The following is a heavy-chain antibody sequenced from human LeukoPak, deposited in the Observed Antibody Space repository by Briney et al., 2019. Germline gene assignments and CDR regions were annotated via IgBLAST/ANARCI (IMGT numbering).Heavy chain of an antibody. CDR3: ARDRGYSTC. CDR1: GFTFSSYS. D-gene: IGHD5-12*01. V-gene: IGHV3-48*02. CDR2: ISSTSSTI. J-gene: IGHJ4*02. Sequence: GGSLRLSCAASGFTFSSYSMNWVRQAPGKGLEWVSYISSTSSTIYYADSVKGRFTISRDNAKNSLYLQMNGLRDEDTAVYYCARDRGYSTCWGQGTLVTVSS.